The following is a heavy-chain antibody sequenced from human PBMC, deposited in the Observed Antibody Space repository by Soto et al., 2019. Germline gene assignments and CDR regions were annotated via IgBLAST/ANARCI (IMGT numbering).Heavy chain of an antibody. CDR3: ARGVLEWLLRDSYYYYMDV. CDR2: IDDTGST. D-gene: IGHD3-3*01. Sequence: QVQLQESGPGLVKPSETLSLTCTVSVDSISSSYWNWIRQAPGKGLEWIGYIDDTGSTNYNPSLKSRVTLSVDPSNNQYSLKLSSVTAADTAVYYCARGVLEWLLRDSYYYYMDVWGKGTTVTVSS. J-gene: IGHJ6*03. V-gene: IGHV4-59*01. CDR1: VDSISSSY.